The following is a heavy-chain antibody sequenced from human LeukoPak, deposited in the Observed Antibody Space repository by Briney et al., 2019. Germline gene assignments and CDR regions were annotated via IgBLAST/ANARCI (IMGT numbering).Heavy chain of an antibody. CDR1: GFTFSSYG. J-gene: IGHJ6*02. V-gene: IGHV3-30*18. CDR3: AKDLVGYSYGSAIYYYYGMDV. CDR2: ISYDGSNK. Sequence: GVSLRLSCAASGFTFSSYGMLWVRQAPGKGLEWVAVISYDGSNKNYADSVKGRFTISKDNSKNTLYLQMNSLRAEDAAVYYCAKDLVGYSYGSAIYYYYGMDVWGQGTTVTVSS. D-gene: IGHD5-18*01.